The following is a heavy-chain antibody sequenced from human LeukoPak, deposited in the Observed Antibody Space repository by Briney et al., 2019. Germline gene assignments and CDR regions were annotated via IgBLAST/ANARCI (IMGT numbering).Heavy chain of an antibody. CDR1: GFTFSSYW. J-gene: IGHJ4*02. CDR2: INQDGGAK. D-gene: IGHD3-22*01. Sequence: GGSLRLSCAASGFTFSSYWMAWVRQAPGKGLEWVGNINQDGGAKFSVDSVKGRFTISRDNARNSLFQQMNNLRVEDTGIYYCATSDDSAGNNWGQGTLVTVSS. V-gene: IGHV3-7*01. CDR3: ATSDDSAGNN.